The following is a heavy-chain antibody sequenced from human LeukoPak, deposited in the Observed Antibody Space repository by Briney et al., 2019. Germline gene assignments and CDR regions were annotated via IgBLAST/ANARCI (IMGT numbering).Heavy chain of an antibody. V-gene: IGHV3-43D*04. J-gene: IGHJ4*02. CDR1: GFTFDDYA. Sequence: GGILRLSCTASGFTFDDYAMHWVSQAPGKALEWVSLISWDRGSTYYADSVKGRFTISRDNTKNSLFLEMNSLRVEDTALYYCAKDQTMDFWGQGTLVTVSS. CDR2: ISWDRGST. CDR3: AKDQTMDF.